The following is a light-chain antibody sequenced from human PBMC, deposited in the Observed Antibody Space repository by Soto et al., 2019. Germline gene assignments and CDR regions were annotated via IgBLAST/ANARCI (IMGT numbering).Light chain of an antibody. J-gene: IGKJ5*01. CDR3: QQYGSLIT. CDR2: RAS. Sequence: EIVLTQCPDTLSLSPGERATVSCRASQSVSTSYLAWYQQKPGQALRLLIYRASSRATGIPDRFSGSGSGTDFTLTISGLEPEDFAVYYCQQYGSLITFGQGTRLEIK. CDR1: QSVSTSY. V-gene: IGKV3-20*01.